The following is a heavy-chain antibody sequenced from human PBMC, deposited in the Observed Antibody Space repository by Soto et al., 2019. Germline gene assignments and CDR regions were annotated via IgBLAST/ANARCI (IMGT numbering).Heavy chain of an antibody. J-gene: IGHJ4*02. CDR1: GASIDRSNYY. CDR2: TYYNGNA. CDR3: ARHFVAVVIKGWGY. V-gene: IGHV4-39*01. Sequence: QLQLQESGPGLVKPSETLSLTCTVSGASIDRSNYYWDWIRQPPGKGLEWIGTTYYNGNAYYNPSLKRRVIMSVDTSKNQFSLKLISVTAADTAVYYCARHFVAVVIKGWGYWGQGTLVTVSS. D-gene: IGHD3-22*01.